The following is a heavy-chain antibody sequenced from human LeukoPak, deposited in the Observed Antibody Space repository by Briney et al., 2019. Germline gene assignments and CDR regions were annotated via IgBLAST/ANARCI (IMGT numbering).Heavy chain of an antibody. Sequence: ASVNVSCKASGYTFTSYGISWVRQAPGHGLEWMGWISAYNGNTNYAQKLQGRVTMTTDTSTSTAYMELRSLRSDDTAVYYCARGDYYDSSGYRDYWGQGTLVTVSS. V-gene: IGHV1-18*01. CDR2: ISAYNGNT. J-gene: IGHJ4*02. D-gene: IGHD3-22*01. CDR3: ARGDYYDSSGYRDY. CDR1: GYTFTSYG.